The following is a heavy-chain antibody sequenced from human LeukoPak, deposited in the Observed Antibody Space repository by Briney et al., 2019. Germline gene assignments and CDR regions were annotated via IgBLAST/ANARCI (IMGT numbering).Heavy chain of an antibody. V-gene: IGHV4-38-2*02. J-gene: IGHJ6*03. Sequence: SETLSLTCTVSGYSISSGYYWGWIRQPPGKGLEWIGNIYHSGSTNYNPSLKSRVTISVDTSKNQFSLKLSSVTAADTAVYYCARGRFRGYGDKRDYYYYYMDVWGKGTTVTVSS. D-gene: IGHD4-17*01. CDR3: ARGRFRGYGDKRDYYYYYMDV. CDR2: IYHSGST. CDR1: GYSISSGYY.